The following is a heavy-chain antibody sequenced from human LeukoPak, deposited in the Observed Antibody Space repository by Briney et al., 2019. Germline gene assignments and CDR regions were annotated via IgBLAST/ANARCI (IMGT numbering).Heavy chain of an antibody. CDR2: IYYSGST. J-gene: IGHJ4*02. Sequence: SETLSLTCTVSGGSISSSSYYWGWIRQPPGKGLEWIGSIYYSGSTYYNPSLKSRVTISVDTSKNQFSLKLSSVTAADTAVYYCARQSRGYYYDSSGYYRPFFFDYWGQGTLVTVSS. CDR3: ARQSRGYYYDSSGYYRPFFFDY. V-gene: IGHV4-39*01. CDR1: GGSISSSSYY. D-gene: IGHD3-22*01.